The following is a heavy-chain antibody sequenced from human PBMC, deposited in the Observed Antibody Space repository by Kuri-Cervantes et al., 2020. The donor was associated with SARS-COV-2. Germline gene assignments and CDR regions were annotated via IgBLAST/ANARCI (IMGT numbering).Heavy chain of an antibody. CDR1: GFTFSSYA. D-gene: IGHD3-10*01. J-gene: IGHJ6*02. CDR2: ISGSGGST. CDR3: AKDGAPYYYGSGSLFGMDV. V-gene: IGHV3-23*01. Sequence: GGSLRLSCAASGFTFSSYAMSCVRQVPGKGLEWVSAISGSGGSTYYAESVKGRFTISRDNSKNTLYLQMNSLRAEDTAVYYCAKDGAPYYYGSGSLFGMDVWGQGTTVTVSS.